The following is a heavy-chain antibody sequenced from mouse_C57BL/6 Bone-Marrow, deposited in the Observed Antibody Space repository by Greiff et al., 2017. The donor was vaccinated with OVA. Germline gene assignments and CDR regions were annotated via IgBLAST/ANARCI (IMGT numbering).Heavy chain of an antibody. CDR1: GFNIKDDY. Sequence: VQLKESGAELVRPGASVKLSCTASGFNIKDDYMHWVKQRPEQGLEWIGWIAPENGDTEYASKFQGKATITADTSSNTAYLQLSSLTSEDTAVYYCALYYYGSSYDFDYWGQGTTLTVSS. D-gene: IGHD1-1*01. J-gene: IGHJ2*01. CDR2: IAPENGDT. CDR3: ALYYYGSSYDFDY. V-gene: IGHV14-4*01.